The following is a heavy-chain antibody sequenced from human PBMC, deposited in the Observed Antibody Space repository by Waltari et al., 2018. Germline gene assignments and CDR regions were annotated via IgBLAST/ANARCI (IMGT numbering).Heavy chain of an antibody. Sequence: QVQLQQWGAGLLKPSETLSLTCAVYGGSFSGYYWRWIRQPPGKGLEWIGEINHSGSTNYNPSLKSRVTISVDTSKNQFSLKLSSVTAADTAVYYCARATESNRYYYYYMDVWGKGTTVTVSS. CDR1: GGSFSGYY. V-gene: IGHV4-34*01. CDR2: INHSGST. J-gene: IGHJ6*03. CDR3: ARATESNRYYYYYMDV. D-gene: IGHD4-4*01.